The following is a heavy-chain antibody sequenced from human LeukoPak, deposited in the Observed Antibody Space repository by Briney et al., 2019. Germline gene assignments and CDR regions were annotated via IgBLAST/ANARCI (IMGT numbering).Heavy chain of an antibody. V-gene: IGHV3-11*01. Sequence: GGSLRLSCAASGFTFSDYYMSWIRQAPGKGLEWVPYISSSGSTIYYADSVKGRFTISRDNAKNSLYLQMNSLRAEDTAVYYCARAPTTVVKFDYWGQGTLVTVSS. D-gene: IGHD4-23*01. J-gene: IGHJ4*02. CDR1: GFTFSDYY. CDR3: ARAPTTVVKFDY. CDR2: ISSSGSTI.